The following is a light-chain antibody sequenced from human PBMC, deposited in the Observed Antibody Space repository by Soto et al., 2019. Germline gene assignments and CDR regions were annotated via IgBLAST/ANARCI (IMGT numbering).Light chain of an antibody. CDR2: GAS. Sequence: EIVLTQSPGTLSLSPGERATLSCRASQRVSSTYLAWYQQKPGQAPRLLIYGASGRATGIPDRFTGSGSGTDFSLTISRLEPEDFAVYYCQQYGSSPQTFGQGTKVEIK. CDR1: QRVSSTY. V-gene: IGKV3-20*01. CDR3: QQYGSSPQT. J-gene: IGKJ1*01.